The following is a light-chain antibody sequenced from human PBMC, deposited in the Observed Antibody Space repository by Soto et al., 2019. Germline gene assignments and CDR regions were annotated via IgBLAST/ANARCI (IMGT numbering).Light chain of an antibody. Sequence: QSALTQPASVSGSPGQSITISCTGTSRDVGGYVSWYQQHPGKAPKLMIYGVSNRPSGVSNRFSGSKSGNTASLTISGLQAEDEADYYCGSYTSSNTVVFGGGTQLTVL. J-gene: IGLJ2*01. CDR2: GVS. CDR1: SRDVGGY. V-gene: IGLV2-14*01. CDR3: GSYTSSNTVV.